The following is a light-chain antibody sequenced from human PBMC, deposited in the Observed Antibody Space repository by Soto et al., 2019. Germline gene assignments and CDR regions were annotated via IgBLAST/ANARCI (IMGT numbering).Light chain of an antibody. Sequence: DIQMTQSPPSLSASVGDRVTITCQASQNINNYLNWYQQKPGRAPKLLIYDASNLEAGAPSRFRGSGSGTDFTFTISRLQPEDIATYYRQQYENLPTVGQGTRLEIK. CDR3: QQYENLPT. V-gene: IGKV1-33*01. CDR1: QNINNY. J-gene: IGKJ5*01. CDR2: DAS.